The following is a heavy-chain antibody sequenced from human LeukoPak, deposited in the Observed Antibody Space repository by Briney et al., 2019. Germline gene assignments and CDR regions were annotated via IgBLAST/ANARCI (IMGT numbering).Heavy chain of an antibody. D-gene: IGHD2-2*01. V-gene: IGHV4-30-2*03. CDR3: ASQGGLHIVVVPAAPFDY. Sequence: PSQTLSLTCTVSGDSISSGGYYWSWIRQPPGKGLEWIGYIYHSGSTYYNPSLKSRVTISVGTSKNQFSLKLSSVTAADTAVYYCASQGGLHIVVVPAAPFDYWGRGTLVTVSS. J-gene: IGHJ4*02. CDR1: GDSISSGGYY. CDR2: IYHSGST.